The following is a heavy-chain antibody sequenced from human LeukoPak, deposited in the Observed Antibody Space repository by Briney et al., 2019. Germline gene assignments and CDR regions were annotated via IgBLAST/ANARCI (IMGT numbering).Heavy chain of an antibody. CDR3: AILGGTFSYGYFGPPLNAFDI. J-gene: IGHJ3*02. CDR2: IYPGNSDT. D-gene: IGHD5-18*01. Sequence: GESLKISCKGSGYTFTSYWIAWVRQMPGKGLEWMGIIYPGNSDTRNSPSFQGQVTISADKSITTAYLQWSSLKASDTAMYYCAILGGTFSYGYFGPPLNAFDIWGQGTMVTVSS. V-gene: IGHV5-51*01. CDR1: GYTFTSYW.